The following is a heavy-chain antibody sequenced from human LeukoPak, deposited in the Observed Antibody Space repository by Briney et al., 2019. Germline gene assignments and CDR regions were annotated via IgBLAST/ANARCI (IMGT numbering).Heavy chain of an antibody. CDR1: GGSFSGYY. V-gene: IGHV4-34*01. Sequence: SETLSLTCAVYGGSFSGYYWSWIRQPPGKGLEWIGEINHSGSTNNNPSLKSRVTISVDTSKNLFSLKLSSVTAADTAVYYCARAPRYYFDYWGQGTLVTVSS. CDR2: INHSGST. J-gene: IGHJ4*02. D-gene: IGHD3-16*02. CDR3: ARAPRYYFDY.